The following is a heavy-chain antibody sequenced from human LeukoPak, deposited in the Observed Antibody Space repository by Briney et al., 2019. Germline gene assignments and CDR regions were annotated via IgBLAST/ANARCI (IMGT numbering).Heavy chain of an antibody. Sequence: ASVKVPCKASGYTFTSYAMNWVRQAPGQGLEWMGWINTNTGNPTYAQGFTGRFVFSLDTSVSTAYLQISSLKAEDTAVYYCARDYNCGGDCYYFDYWGQGTLVTVSS. J-gene: IGHJ4*02. CDR1: GYTFTSYA. CDR3: ARDYNCGGDCYYFDY. V-gene: IGHV7-4-1*02. CDR2: INTNTGNP. D-gene: IGHD2-21*02.